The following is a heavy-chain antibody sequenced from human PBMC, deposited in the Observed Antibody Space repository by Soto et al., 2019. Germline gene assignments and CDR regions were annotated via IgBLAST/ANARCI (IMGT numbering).Heavy chain of an antibody. Sequence: PSETLSLTCTVSGGSISSGGYYWSWIRQHPGKGLEWIGYIYYSGSTYYNPSLKSRVTISVDTSKNQFSLKLSSVTAADTAVYYCARGGYYYDSSGYSTPGWFDPWGQGTLVTVSS. J-gene: IGHJ5*02. CDR2: IYYSGST. CDR1: GGSISSGGYY. CDR3: ARGGYYYDSSGYSTPGWFDP. D-gene: IGHD3-22*01. V-gene: IGHV4-30-4*08.